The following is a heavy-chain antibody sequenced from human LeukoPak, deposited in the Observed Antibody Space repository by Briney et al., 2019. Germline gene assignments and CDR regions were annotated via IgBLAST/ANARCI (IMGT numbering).Heavy chain of an antibody. CDR2: IYYSGST. J-gene: IGHJ4*02. CDR3: ARLLSYYDSSGYPDY. Sequence: SETLSLTCTVSGGSISSSSYYWGWIRQPPGKGLEWIVSIYYSGSTYYDPSLKSRVTISVDTSKNQFSLKLSSVTAADTAVYYCARLLSYYDSSGYPDYWGQGTLVTVSS. V-gene: IGHV4-39*01. CDR1: GGSISSSSYY. D-gene: IGHD3-22*01.